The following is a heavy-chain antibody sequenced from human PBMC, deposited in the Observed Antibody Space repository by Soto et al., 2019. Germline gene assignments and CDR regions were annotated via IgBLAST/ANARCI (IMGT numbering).Heavy chain of an antibody. CDR2: IWYDGSNK. Sequence: GGSLRLSCAASGFTFSSYGMHWVRQAPGKGLEWVAVIWYDGSNKYYADSVKGRFTISRDNSKNTLYLQMNSLRAEDTAVYYCARDVAAAGIPFDYWGQGTLVTVSS. CDR1: GFTFSSYG. CDR3: ARDVAAAGIPFDY. J-gene: IGHJ4*02. D-gene: IGHD6-13*01. V-gene: IGHV3-33*01.